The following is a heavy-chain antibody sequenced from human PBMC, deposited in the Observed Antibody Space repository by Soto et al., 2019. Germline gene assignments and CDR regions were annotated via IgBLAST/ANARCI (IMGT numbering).Heavy chain of an antibody. CDR2: INPNSGGT. D-gene: IGHD5-12*01. Sequence: ASVTVSCKASVYTFTGYYMHWVRPAPGQGLEWMGWINPNSGGTNYAQKFQGWVTMTRDTSISTAYMELSRLRSDDTAVYYCARASRDGYNSAFDIWGQGTMVTVSS. V-gene: IGHV1-2*04. CDR3: ARASRDGYNSAFDI. CDR1: VYTFTGYY. J-gene: IGHJ3*02.